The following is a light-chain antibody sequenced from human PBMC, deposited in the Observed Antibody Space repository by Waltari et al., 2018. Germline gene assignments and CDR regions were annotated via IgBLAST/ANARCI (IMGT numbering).Light chain of an antibody. V-gene: IGKV4-1*01. J-gene: IGKJ2*01. CDR1: QSVFHTNDKNY. Sequence: DIVMTQSPDSLAGSLGERAVINCKSSQSVFHTNDKNYLAWYQQKPGQPPKLLIYWASTRDSGVPDRFSGSGSGTDFTLAISSLQPEDVAVYVCQQYYSSPNTFGQGTKVEIK. CDR3: QQYYSSPNT. CDR2: WAS.